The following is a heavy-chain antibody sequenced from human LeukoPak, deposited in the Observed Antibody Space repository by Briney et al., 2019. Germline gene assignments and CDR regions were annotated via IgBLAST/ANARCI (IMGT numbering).Heavy chain of an antibody. Sequence: ASVKVSCKASGCTFSSYAISWVRQAPGQGLEWMGRISPICGTANYAHKFQGRVTITTDESTITAYMELSSLRSEDTAVYYCAREVYSRSWYWFDPWGQGTLVTVSS. CDR1: GCTFSSYA. V-gene: IGHV1-69*05. D-gene: IGHD6-13*01. CDR3: AREVYSRSWYWFDP. J-gene: IGHJ5*02. CDR2: ISPICGTA.